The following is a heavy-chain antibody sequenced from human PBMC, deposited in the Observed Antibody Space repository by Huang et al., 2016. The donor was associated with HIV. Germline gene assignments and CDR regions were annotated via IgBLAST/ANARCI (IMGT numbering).Heavy chain of an antibody. V-gene: IGHV1-18*01. CDR3: ARDTYYTDIWKRNDASFL. J-gene: IGHJ3*01. CDR2: IGSDSRDT. D-gene: IGHD3-22*01. Sequence: QVQLVQSGGEVKQPGASVRVSCKASGYDFGSYGMSWVRQATGPGREWLGWIGSDSRDTRTAQKFQGRVTMTTDRSATTTYMELRSLRYDDTAVYYCARDTYYTDIWKRNDASFLWGQGTMITVYS. CDR1: GYDFGSYG.